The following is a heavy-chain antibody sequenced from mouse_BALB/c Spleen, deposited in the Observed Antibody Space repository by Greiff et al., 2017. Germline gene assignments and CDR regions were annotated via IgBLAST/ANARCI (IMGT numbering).Heavy chain of an antibody. CDR2: ISSGSSTI. CDR3: ARPYYRSLYAMDY. J-gene: IGHJ4*01. D-gene: IGHD2-14*01. CDR1: GFTFSSFG. V-gene: IGHV5-17*02. Sequence: EVMLVESGGGLVQPGGSRKLSCAASGFTFSSFGMHWVRQAPEKGLEWVAYISSGSSTIYYADTVKGRFTISRDNPKNTLFLQMTSLRSEDTAMYYCARPYYRSLYAMDYWGQGTSVTVSS.